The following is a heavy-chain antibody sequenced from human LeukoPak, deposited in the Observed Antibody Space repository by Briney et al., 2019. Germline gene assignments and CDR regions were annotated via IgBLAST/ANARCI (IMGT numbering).Heavy chain of an antibody. V-gene: IGHV3-20*04. CDR2: INWNGAGT. CDR1: GFSFDDLG. Sequence: GGSLRLSCAASGFSFDDLGMTWVRQVPGKGLEWVAGINWNGAGTGYADSVRGRFTISRDNAKNSLYLQMNSLRAEDTALYYCARAVCPTIKFCDSSYFMDVWGKGTTVNVS. D-gene: IGHD6-6*01. CDR3: ARAVCPTIKFCDSSYFMDV. J-gene: IGHJ6*03.